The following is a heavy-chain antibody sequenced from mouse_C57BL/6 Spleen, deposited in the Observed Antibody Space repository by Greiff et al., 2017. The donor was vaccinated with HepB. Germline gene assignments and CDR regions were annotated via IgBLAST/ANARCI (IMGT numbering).Heavy chain of an antibody. Sequence: DVKLVESGGDLVKPGGSLKLSCAASRFTFSSYGMSWVRQTPDKRLEWVATISSGGSYTYYPDSVKGRFTISRDNAKNTLYLQMSSLKSEDTAMYYCARQYYDYAWFAYWGQGTLVTVSA. CDR1: RFTFSSYG. CDR3: ARQYYDYAWFAY. D-gene: IGHD2-4*01. CDR2: ISSGGSYT. J-gene: IGHJ3*01. V-gene: IGHV5-6*02.